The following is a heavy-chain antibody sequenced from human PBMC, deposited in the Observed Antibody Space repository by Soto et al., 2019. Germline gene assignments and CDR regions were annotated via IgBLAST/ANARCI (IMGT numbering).Heavy chain of an antibody. J-gene: IGHJ6*02. CDR2: IYYSGST. CDR1: GGSISSYY. D-gene: IGHD5-12*01. V-gene: IGHV4-59*01. CDR3: ARETYSGYDSHYGMDV. Sequence: PSETLSLTCTVSGGSISSYYWSWIRQPPGKGLEWIGYIYYSGSTNYNPSLKSRVTISVDTSKNQFSLKLSSVTAADTAVYYCARETYSGYDSHYGMDVWGQGTTVTV.